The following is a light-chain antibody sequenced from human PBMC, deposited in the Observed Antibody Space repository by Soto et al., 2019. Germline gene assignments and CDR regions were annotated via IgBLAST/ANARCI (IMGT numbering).Light chain of an antibody. CDR3: SSYAGRNTFV. Sequence: QSALTQPPSASGSPGQSVTISCTGTSSDVGDYNYVSWYQHHPGKAPKLMIYEVSKRPSGVPDRFSGSKSGNTASLTVSGLQAEDEADYYCSSYAGRNTFVFGTGTQLTVL. CDR2: EVS. V-gene: IGLV2-8*01. CDR1: SSDVGDYNY. J-gene: IGLJ7*01.